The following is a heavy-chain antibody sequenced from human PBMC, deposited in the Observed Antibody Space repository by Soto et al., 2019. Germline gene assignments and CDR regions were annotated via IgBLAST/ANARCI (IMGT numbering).Heavy chain of an antibody. D-gene: IGHD3-3*01. J-gene: IGHJ5*02. CDR3: AKTGDYDFWSGFNWFDT. Sequence: GGSLRLSCAASGFTFSSYAMSWVRQAPGKGLEWVSAISGSGGSTYYADSVKGRFTISRDNSKNTLYLQMNSLRAEDTAVYYCAKTGDYDFWSGFNWFDTWGQGTLVTVSS. CDR1: GFTFSSYA. V-gene: IGHV3-23*01. CDR2: ISGSGGST.